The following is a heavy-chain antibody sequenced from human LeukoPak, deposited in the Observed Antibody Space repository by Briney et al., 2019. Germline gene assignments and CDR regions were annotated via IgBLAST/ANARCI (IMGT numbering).Heavy chain of an antibody. V-gene: IGHV5-51*01. CDR3: ARGNHCGSTSCALDY. CDR1: GYTFANYW. Sequence: GESLKISCKASGYTFANYWIVWVRQMPGKGLEWMGIIYPGDSDTRYSPSFQGQVTISADKSIATAYLQWSSLKASDTAMYYCARGNHCGSTSCALDYWGQGTLVTVSS. D-gene: IGHD2-2*01. J-gene: IGHJ4*02. CDR2: IYPGDSDT.